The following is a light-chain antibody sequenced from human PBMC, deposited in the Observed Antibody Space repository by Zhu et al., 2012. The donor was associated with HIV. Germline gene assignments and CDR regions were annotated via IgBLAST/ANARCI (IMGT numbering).Light chain of an antibody. CDR3: QHYNNWPIT. Sequence: EIMMMQSPATLSVSPGERATLSCRASQSVSSNLAWYQQKPGQAPRLLIYGASTRATGIPARFSGSGSGTEFTLTISSLQSEDFAVYYCQHYNNWPITFGPGTRLEIK. V-gene: IGKV3D-15*01. CDR1: QSVSSN. J-gene: IGKJ5*01. CDR2: GAS.